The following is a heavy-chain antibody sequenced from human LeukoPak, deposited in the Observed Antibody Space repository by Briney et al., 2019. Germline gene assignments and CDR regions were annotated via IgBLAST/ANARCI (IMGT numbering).Heavy chain of an antibody. J-gene: IGHJ4*02. Sequence: PSETLSLTCTVSGGSISNYYWTWIRQPPGKGLEWIGYIYYSGSTNYNPSLKSRITISVDTSKNQFSLKLSSVTAADTAIYYCARAVLSYCSGGGCPYFDYWGQGTLVTVSS. D-gene: IGHD2-15*01. CDR2: IYYSGST. CDR3: ARAVLSYCSGGGCPYFDY. V-gene: IGHV4-59*01. CDR1: GGSISNYY.